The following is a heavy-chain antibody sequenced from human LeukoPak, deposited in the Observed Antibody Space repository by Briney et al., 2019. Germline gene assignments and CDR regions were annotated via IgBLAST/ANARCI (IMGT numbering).Heavy chain of an antibody. V-gene: IGHV3-66*02. CDR1: GFTVGSNY. CDR2: LYSGGSA. Sequence: GGSLRLSCATSGFTVGSNYMGWVRQAPGKGLEWVSVLYSGGSAYYPDSVKGRFAISRDNSQNTLYLQMDSLRAEDTAVYYCARLYDSSGYGAFDIWGQGTMVTVSS. CDR3: ARLYDSSGYGAFDI. J-gene: IGHJ3*02. D-gene: IGHD3-22*01.